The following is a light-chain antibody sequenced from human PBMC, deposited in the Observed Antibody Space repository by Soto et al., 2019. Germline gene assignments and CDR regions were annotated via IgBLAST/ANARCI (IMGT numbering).Light chain of an antibody. J-gene: IGKJ4*01. CDR2: AAS. V-gene: IGKV1-39*01. Sequence: DIQMTQSPSSLSASVADRVTITCRASQSISSYLNWYQQKPGKAPKLLIYAASSLQSGVPSRFSGSGSGTDFTLTISSLQPEDFATYYCQHNYSTPLSFGGGTKVEIK. CDR1: QSISSY. CDR3: QHNYSTPLS.